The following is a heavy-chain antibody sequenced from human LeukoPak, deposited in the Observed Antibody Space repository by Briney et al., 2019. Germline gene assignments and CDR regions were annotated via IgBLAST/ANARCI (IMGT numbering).Heavy chain of an antibody. V-gene: IGHV4-61*02. CDR3: ARGVVVPAAMGTVWFDP. J-gene: IGHJ5*02. CDR1: GGSISSGSYY. D-gene: IGHD2-2*01. Sequence: SQTLSLTCTVSGGSISSGSYYWSWIRQPAGKGLEWIGRIYTSGSTNYNPSLKSRVTISVDKSKNQFSLKLSSVTAADTAVYYCARGVVVPAAMGTVWFDPWGQGTLVTVSS. CDR2: IYTSGST.